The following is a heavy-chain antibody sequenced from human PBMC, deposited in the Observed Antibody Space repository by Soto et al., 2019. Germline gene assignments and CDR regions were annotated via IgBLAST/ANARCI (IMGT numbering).Heavy chain of an antibody. D-gene: IGHD2-21*02. CDR1: GFSSDKYA. V-gene: IGHV3-23*01. Sequence: VQLLESGGGLVQPGGSLKLSCVASGFSSDKYAMIWVRQAPGKGQEWVSGITGSGRSIQYTASVKGRFTISRDNSKNTVYLQMDYLRAEDTAMYYCAKDDVSGDGLWLVSDWGQGTPVTVS. CDR3: AKDDVSGDGLWLVSD. J-gene: IGHJ4*02. CDR2: ITGSGRSI.